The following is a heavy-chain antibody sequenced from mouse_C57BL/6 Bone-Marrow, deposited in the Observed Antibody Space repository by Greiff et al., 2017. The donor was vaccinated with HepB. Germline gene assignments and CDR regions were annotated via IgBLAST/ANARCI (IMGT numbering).Heavy chain of an antibody. J-gene: IGHJ3*01. CDR2: IYPGDGDT. D-gene: IGHD1-1*01. Sequence: VQVVESGPELVKPGASVKISCKASGYAFSSSWMNWVKQRPGKGLEWIGRIYPGDGDTNYNGKFKGKATLTADKSSSTAYMQLSSLTSEDSAVYFCSRTQDYYGSSSWFAYWGQGTLVTVSA. CDR1: GYAFSSSW. CDR3: SRTQDYYGSSSWFAY. V-gene: IGHV1-82*01.